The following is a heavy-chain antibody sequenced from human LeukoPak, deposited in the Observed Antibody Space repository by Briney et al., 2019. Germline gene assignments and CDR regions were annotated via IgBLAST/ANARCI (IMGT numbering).Heavy chain of an antibody. J-gene: IGHJ6*02. CDR1: GFTFSDYS. CDR2: IRSSGSVI. CDR3: ALSSIHKDYCFGMDV. D-gene: IGHD2-2*01. V-gene: IGHV3-48*02. Sequence: GGSLRLSCAVSGFTFSDYSMNWVRQAPGKGLEWVSHIRSSGSVIYYADSVKGRFTVSRDNAKRSLYLQIESLRDDDTAVYHCALSSIHKDYCFGMDVWGQGTTVTVSS.